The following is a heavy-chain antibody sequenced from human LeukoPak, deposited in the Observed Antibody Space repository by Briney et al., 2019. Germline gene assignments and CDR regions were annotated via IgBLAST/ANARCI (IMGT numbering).Heavy chain of an antibody. J-gene: IGHJ4*02. V-gene: IGHV3-9*01. CDR1: GFTFDDYA. Sequence: PGGSLRLSCAASGFTFDDYAMHWVRQAPGKGLEWVSGISWNSGSIGYADSVKGRFTISRDNAKNSLYLQMNSLRAEDTALYYCAKDNSDYYHSSGYYVNWGQGTLVTVSS. D-gene: IGHD3-22*01. CDR2: ISWNSGSI. CDR3: AKDNSDYYHSSGYYVN.